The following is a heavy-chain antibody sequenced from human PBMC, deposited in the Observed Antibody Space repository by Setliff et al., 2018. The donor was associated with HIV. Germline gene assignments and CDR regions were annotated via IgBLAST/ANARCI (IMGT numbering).Heavy chain of an antibody. CDR3: ARFTSGWYGQY. CDR2: IYYTGST. J-gene: IGHJ4*02. D-gene: IGHD6-19*01. V-gene: IGHV4-59*01. CDR1: GGSMSSYY. Sequence: SETLSLTCTVSGGSMSSYYWSWIRQPPGKGLEWIGSIYYTGSTAYNPSLKSRVTISVDTSKNQFSLKLTSVTIADTAVYYCARFTSGWYGQYWGQGTLVTVSS.